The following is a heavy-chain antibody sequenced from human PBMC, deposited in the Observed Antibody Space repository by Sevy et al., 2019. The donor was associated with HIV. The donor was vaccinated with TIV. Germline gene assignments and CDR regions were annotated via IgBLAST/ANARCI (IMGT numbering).Heavy chain of an antibody. CDR3: AKSPYGSGSYYNDY. V-gene: IGHV3-23*01. J-gene: IGHJ4*02. CDR1: GFTFSSYG. D-gene: IGHD3-10*01. Sequence: GGSLRLSCAASGFTFSSYGMSWIRQAPGKGLEWVSGISASGGITNYADSVKGRLTISRDNSKNTLYLQMNSLRAEDTAVYYCAKSPYGSGSYYNDYWGQGTLVTVSS. CDR2: ISASGGIT.